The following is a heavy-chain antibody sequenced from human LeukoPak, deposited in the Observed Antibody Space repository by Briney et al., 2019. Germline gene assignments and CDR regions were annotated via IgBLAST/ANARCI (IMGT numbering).Heavy chain of an antibody. Sequence: PSETLSLTCTVSGGSISSYYWSWIRQPPGEGLEWIGYIYYSGSTNYNPSLKSRVTISVDTSKNQFSLKLSSVTAADTAVCYCARVRAGGEMATIRDYYFDYWGQGTLVTVSS. CDR3: ARVRAGGEMATIRDYYFDY. CDR1: GGSISSYY. CDR2: IYYSGST. D-gene: IGHD5-24*01. J-gene: IGHJ4*02. V-gene: IGHV4-59*01.